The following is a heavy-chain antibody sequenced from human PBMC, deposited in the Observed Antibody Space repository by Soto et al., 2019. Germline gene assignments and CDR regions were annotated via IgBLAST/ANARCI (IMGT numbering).Heavy chain of an antibody. CDR3: ARGDRGGSGSPASYYYSGLDV. D-gene: IGHD3-10*01. CDR2: VSAGGDMT. Sequence: GGSLRLSCAASGFTFSSYAMSWVRQAPGKGLEWVSSVSAGGDMTYYSDSVKGRFTISRDNSNNALFLQMNSLRIEDTALYYCARGDRGGSGSPASYYYSGLDVRGQGTTVTVSS. CDR1: GFTFSSYA. J-gene: IGHJ6*02. V-gene: IGHV3-23*01.